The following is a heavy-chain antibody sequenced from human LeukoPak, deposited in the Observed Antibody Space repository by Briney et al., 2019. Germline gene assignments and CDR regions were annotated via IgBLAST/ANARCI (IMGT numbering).Heavy chain of an antibody. J-gene: IGHJ4*02. CDR3: AKFYDILTGYFDY. CDR1: GFTFSSYA. V-gene: IGHV3-23*01. Sequence: GGSLGLSCVASGFTFSSYAMSWVRQSPGKGLEWVSGISGGSGNTEYADSVKGRFTISRDNSKSTLYLQMNSLRAEDTAVYYCAKFYDILTGYFDYWGQGTLVTVSS. D-gene: IGHD3-9*01. CDR2: ISGGSGNT.